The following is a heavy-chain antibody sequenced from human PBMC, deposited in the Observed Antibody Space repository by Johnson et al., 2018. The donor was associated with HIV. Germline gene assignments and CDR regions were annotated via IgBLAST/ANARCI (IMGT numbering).Heavy chain of an antibody. V-gene: IGHV3-9*01. J-gene: IGHJ3*02. Sequence: VQLVESGGGVVQPGRSLRLSCAASGFTFSTYGMHWVRQAPGKGLEWVSGISWNSGSIGYADSVKGRFTISRDNSKNTLYLQMNSLRAEDTAVYYCAKDRLYSGSYSDSFDIWGQGTMVTVSS. CDR2: ISWNSGSI. CDR1: GFTFSTYG. D-gene: IGHD1-26*01. CDR3: AKDRLYSGSYSDSFDI.